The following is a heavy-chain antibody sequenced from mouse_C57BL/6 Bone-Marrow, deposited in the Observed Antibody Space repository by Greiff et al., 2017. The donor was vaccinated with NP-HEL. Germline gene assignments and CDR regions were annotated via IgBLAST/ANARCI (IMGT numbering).Heavy chain of an antibody. V-gene: IGHV1-39*01. D-gene: IGHD1-1*01. CDR1: DYN. Sequence: DYNMNWVKQSNGKSLEWIGVINPNYGTTSYNQKFKGKATLTVDQSSSTAYMQLNSLTSEDSAVYYCARKPTSITTADFDVWGTGTTVTVSS. CDR3: ARKPTSITTADFDV. CDR2: INPNYGTT. J-gene: IGHJ1*03.